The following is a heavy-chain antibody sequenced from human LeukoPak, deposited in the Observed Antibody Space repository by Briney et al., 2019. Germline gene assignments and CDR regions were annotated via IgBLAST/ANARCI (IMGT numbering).Heavy chain of an antibody. Sequence: PSETLSLTCTVSGGSISSSSYYWGWIRQPPGKGLEWIGSIYYSGSTYYNRSLKSRVTISVDTSKNQFSLKLSSVTAADTAVYYCARQSTHDIDYWGQGTLVTVSS. V-gene: IGHV4-39*01. CDR2: IYYSGST. J-gene: IGHJ4*02. CDR3: ARQSTHDIDY. D-gene: IGHD5/OR15-5a*01. CDR1: GGSISSSSYY.